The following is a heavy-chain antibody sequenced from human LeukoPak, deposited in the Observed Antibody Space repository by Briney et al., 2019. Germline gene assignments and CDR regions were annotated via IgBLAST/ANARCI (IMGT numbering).Heavy chain of an antibody. CDR1: GGTFSSYA. D-gene: IGHD5-18*01. CDR2: IIPIFGTA. V-gene: IGHV1-69*01. Sequence: ASVKVSCKASGGTFSSYAISWVRQAPGQGLEWMGGIIPIFGTANYAQKFQGRVTITADESTSTAYMELSSLRSEDTAVYYCASVDTALVASVLYYYYYMDVWGKGTTVTVSS. CDR3: ASVDTALVASVLYYYYYMDV. J-gene: IGHJ6*03.